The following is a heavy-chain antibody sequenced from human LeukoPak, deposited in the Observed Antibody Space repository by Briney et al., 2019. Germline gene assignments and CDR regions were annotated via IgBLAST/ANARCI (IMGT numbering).Heavy chain of an antibody. D-gene: IGHD5-18*01. CDR3: ARQSATQLWYFDY. Sequence: SETLSLTCTVSGGSLSSYYWSWVRQPPGKGLEWIGYIYNGGSTNYNPSLKSRITISIDTSKNQFSLSLSSVTAADTAVYYCARQSATQLWYFDYWGQGSLVIVSS. CDR1: GGSLSSYY. J-gene: IGHJ4*02. V-gene: IGHV4-4*09. CDR2: IYNGGST.